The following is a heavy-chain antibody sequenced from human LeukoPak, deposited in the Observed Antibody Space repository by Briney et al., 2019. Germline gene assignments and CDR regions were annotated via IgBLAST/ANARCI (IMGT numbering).Heavy chain of an antibody. CDR3: ARSRGKYSSSPFDY. J-gene: IGHJ4*02. CDR2: INPNSGGT. D-gene: IGHD6-6*01. V-gene: IGHV1-2*02. Sequence: GASVKVSCKASGYTFTGYYMHWVRQAPGQGLEWMGWINPNSGGTNYAQKFQGRVTMTRDTSISTAYMELSRLRSDDTAVYYCARSRGKYSSSPFDYWGQGTLVTDSS. CDR1: GYTFTGYY.